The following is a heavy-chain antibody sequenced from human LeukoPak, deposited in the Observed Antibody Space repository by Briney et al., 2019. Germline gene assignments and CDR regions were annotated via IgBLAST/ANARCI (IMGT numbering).Heavy chain of an antibody. D-gene: IGHD3-16*02. Sequence: GGPVKVSCKASCFTFSSYGISWGGQGPGQGVGGMGWISAYNGNTNYAQKLQGRVTMTTDTSTSTAYMELRSLRSDDTAVYYCARELITFGGVIAKFGYWGQGTLVTVSS. V-gene: IGHV1-18*01. CDR2: ISAYNGNT. CDR1: CFTFSSYG. J-gene: IGHJ4*02. CDR3: ARELITFGGVIAKFGY.